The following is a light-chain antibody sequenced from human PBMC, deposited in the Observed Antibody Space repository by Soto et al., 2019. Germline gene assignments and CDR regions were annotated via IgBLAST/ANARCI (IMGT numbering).Light chain of an antibody. J-gene: IGKJ2*01. CDR1: QRVSSSY. CDR2: GAS. V-gene: IGKV3-20*01. Sequence: EILLKQSPGTLSLSPGERATLSCRATQRVSSSYLAWYQQKPGQAPRLLIHGASGRDNGIPERSSGSGSETDFTLTISTLEPEAFAVYYCQQYGNSPYSFGNWTKLEL. CDR3: QQYGNSPYS.